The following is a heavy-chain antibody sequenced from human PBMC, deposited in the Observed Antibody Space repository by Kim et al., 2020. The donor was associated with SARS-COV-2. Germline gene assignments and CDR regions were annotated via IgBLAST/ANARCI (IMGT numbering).Heavy chain of an antibody. CDR2: IKQDGSER. J-gene: IGHJ5*02. Sequence: GGSLRLSCGGPGDIFRNYWMSWVRQAPGKGLEWVANIKQDGSERNYVDSVKGRFTISRDNTKNSLFLQMNSLRGEDTAVYFCARVGDYGDSRLDPWGQGTLVTVSS. CDR3: ARVGDYGDSRLDP. V-gene: IGHV3-7*01. D-gene: IGHD4-17*01. CDR1: GDIFRNYW.